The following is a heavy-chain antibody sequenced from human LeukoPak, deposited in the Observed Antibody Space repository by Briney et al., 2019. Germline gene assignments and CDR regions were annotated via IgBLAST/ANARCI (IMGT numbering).Heavy chain of an antibody. D-gene: IGHD3-3*01. CDR2: INHSGST. J-gene: IGHJ4*02. V-gene: IGHV4-34*01. CDR1: GGSFSGYY. CDR3: ASLDKIYDFWSGYDRFDY. Sequence: SETLSLTCAVYGGSFSGYYWSWIRQPPGKGPEWIGEINHSGSTNYNPSLKSRVTISVDTSKNQFSLKLSSVTAADTAVYYCASLDKIYDFWSGYDRFDYWGQGTLVTVSS.